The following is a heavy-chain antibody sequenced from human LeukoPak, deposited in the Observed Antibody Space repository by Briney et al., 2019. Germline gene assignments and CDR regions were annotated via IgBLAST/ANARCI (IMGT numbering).Heavy chain of an antibody. D-gene: IGHD4-17*01. CDR2: IYYSGST. CDR3: ARHNSDDLYGDYVGNFDY. V-gene: IGHV4-39*01. CDR1: GGSISSSSYY. J-gene: IGHJ4*02. Sequence: SETLSLTCTVSGGSISSSSYYWGWIRQPPGKGLEWIGSIYYSGSTYYNPSLKSRVTISVDTSKNQFSLKLSSVTAADTAVYYCARHNSDDLYGDYVGNFDYWGQGTLVTVSS.